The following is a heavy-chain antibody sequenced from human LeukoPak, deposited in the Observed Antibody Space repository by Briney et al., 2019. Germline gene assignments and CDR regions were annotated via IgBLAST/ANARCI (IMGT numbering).Heavy chain of an antibody. J-gene: IGHJ5*02. CDR3: ARGRLPSTYSSSRNWFDP. CDR1: GYTFTSYD. V-gene: IGHV1-8*01. Sequence: ASVKVSCKASGYTFTSYDINWVRQATGQGLEGMGWMNPNSGNTGYAQKFQGRVTMTRNTSISTAYMELSSLRSEDTAVYYCARGRLPSTYSSSRNWFDPWGQGTLVTVSS. D-gene: IGHD6-13*01. CDR2: MNPNSGNT.